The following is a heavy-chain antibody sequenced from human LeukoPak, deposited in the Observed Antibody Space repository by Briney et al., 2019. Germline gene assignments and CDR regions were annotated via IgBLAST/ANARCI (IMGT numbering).Heavy chain of an antibody. V-gene: IGHV4-31*03. Sequence: SQTLSLTCTVSGGSISSGGYYWSWIRQHPGKGLEWIGYIYYSGSTYYNPSLKSRVTISVDKSKNQFSLKLSSVTAADTAVYYCARVTEHKVVIEEFFDLWGRGTLVTVSS. CDR2: IYYSGST. CDR1: GGSISSGGYY. CDR3: ARVTEHKVVIEEFFDL. D-gene: IGHD3-22*01. J-gene: IGHJ2*01.